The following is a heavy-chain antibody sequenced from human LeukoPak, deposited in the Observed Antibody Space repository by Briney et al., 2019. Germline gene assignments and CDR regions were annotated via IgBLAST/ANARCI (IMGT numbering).Heavy chain of an antibody. CDR3: ARDPASEWFDP. CDR1: TFXXXY. Sequence: TFXXXYIHWVRQAPGQGLEWMGWINPNSGVTNYAQKFQDRVTMTRDTSISTAYMELSRLRSDDTAVYYCARDPASEWFDPWGQGTLVTVSS. V-gene: IGHV1-2*02. CDR2: INPNSGVT. J-gene: IGHJ5*02.